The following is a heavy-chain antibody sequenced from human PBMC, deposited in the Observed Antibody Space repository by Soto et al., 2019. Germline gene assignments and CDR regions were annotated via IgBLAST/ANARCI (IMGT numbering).Heavy chain of an antibody. CDR3: ARKSIAARYFWFDP. J-gene: IGHJ5*02. D-gene: IGHD6-6*01. Sequence: GASVKVSCKASAYTFSSFGISWVRQAPGQGLEWMGWISPYNRNTNYAQKLQGRVTITTDTSTSTAYMELRSLRSDDTAVYYCARKSIAARYFWFDPWGQGTLVTVSS. CDR1: AYTFSSFG. CDR2: ISPYNRNT. V-gene: IGHV1-18*01.